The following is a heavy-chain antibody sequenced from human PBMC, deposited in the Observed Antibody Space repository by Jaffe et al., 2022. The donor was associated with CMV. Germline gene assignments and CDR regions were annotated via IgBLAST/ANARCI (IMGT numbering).Heavy chain of an antibody. CDR3: ASQGGYGDVYNWFDP. CDR1: GGSISSSSYY. CDR2: IYYSGST. J-gene: IGHJ5*02. V-gene: IGHV4-39*01. D-gene: IGHD4-17*01. Sequence: QLQLQESGPGLVKPSETLSLTCTVSGGSISSSSYYWGWIRQPPGKGLEWIGSIYYSGSTYYNPSLKSRVTISVDTSKNQFSLKLSSVTAADTAVYYCASQGGYGDVYNWFDPWGQGTLVTVSS.